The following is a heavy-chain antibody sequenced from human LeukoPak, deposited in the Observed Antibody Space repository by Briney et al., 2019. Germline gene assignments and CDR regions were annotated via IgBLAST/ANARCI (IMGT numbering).Heavy chain of an antibody. J-gene: IGHJ4*02. CDR3: ARESVRGAQYYFDY. Sequence: GASVKVSCKASGYTFTSYYMHWVRQAPGQGLEWMGIINPSGGTTSYAQKFQGRVTMTRGTSTNTVYMELNSLRSEDTAVYYCARESVRGAQYYFDYWGQGTLVTVSS. D-gene: IGHD3-10*01. V-gene: IGHV1-46*01. CDR2: INPSGGTT. CDR1: GYTFTSYY.